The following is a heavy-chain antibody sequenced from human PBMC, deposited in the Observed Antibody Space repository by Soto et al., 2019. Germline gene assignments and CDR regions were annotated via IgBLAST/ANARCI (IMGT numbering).Heavy chain of an antibody. Sequence: QITLKESGPTLVRPTQTLTLTCSFSGFSLKTTGVSVGWIRQPPGKALEWLALTYWDDDRRYSPSLKTRLTVTKETSKNQVVLAMTNMDPVDTGTYYCARSTSENFWSGPFDYWGPGIVVTVSS. V-gene: IGHV2-5*02. J-gene: IGHJ4*02. CDR3: ARSTSENFWSGPFDY. CDR2: TYWDDDR. D-gene: IGHD3-3*01. CDR1: GFSLKTTGVS.